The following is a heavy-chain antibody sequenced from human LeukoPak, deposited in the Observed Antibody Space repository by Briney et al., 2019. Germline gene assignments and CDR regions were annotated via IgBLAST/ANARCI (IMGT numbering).Heavy chain of an antibody. J-gene: IGHJ4*02. D-gene: IGHD3-10*01. CDR1: GFTFISYA. V-gene: IGHV3-23*01. CDR2: ITGSVGRT. Sequence: GGSLRLSCAASGFTFISYALCWVRDALGGGRWRVSDITGSVGRTYYADSAKGRFSISRDTFTDTLYMQINSPRAANTPAYYGSKDFYVSGSYRHFDYWGQGTLVT. CDR3: SKDFYVSGSYRHFDY.